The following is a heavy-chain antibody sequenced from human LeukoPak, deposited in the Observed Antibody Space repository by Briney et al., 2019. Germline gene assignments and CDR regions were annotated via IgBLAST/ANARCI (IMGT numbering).Heavy chain of an antibody. V-gene: IGHV3-74*01. CDR2: INNDGSAS. CDR3: ARVVGDTTSYYYPMDV. J-gene: IGHJ6*02. D-gene: IGHD3-16*01. CDR1: GFAFHSHW. Sequence: GGSLRLSCAASGFAFHSHWMHWVRQGPGKGLMWVSRINNDGSASHNADSVKGRFTTSRDNAKNTLYLQMNSLTADDTAVYFCARVVGDTTSYYYPMDVWGRGTTVTVSS.